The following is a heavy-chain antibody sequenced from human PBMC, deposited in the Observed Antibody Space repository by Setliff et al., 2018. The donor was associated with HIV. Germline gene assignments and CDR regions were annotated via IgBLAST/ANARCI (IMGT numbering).Heavy chain of an antibody. D-gene: IGHD6-19*01. CDR2: IYPGDSDT. V-gene: IGHV5-51*01. J-gene: IGHJ3*02. CDR1: GYSFTTFW. Sequence: PGESLKISCKDSGYSFTTFWIGWVRQMPGKGLEWMGIIYPGDSDTRYSPSFQGQVTISADKSISTAYLQWSSLKASDTAMYYCARSRSSGWRGNAFDTWGQGTMVTV. CDR3: ARSRSSGWRGNAFDT.